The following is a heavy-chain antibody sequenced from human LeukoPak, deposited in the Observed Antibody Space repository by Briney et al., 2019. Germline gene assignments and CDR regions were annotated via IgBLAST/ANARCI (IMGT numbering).Heavy chain of an antibody. J-gene: IGHJ4*02. CDR1: GGSISSYY. CDR2: IYYSGST. CDR3: ARGDNSLYPRASYYFDY. V-gene: IGHV4-59*01. Sequence: SETLSLTCTASGGSISSYYWSWIRQPPGKGLEWIGYIYYSGSTNYNPSLKSRVTISVDTSKNQFSLKLSSVAAADTAVYYCARGDNSLYPRASYYFDYWGQGTLVTVSS. D-gene: IGHD3-16*02.